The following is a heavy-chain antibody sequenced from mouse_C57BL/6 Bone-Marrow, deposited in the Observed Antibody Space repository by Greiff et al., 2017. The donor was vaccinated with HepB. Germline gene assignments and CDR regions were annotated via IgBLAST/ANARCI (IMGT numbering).Heavy chain of an antibody. J-gene: IGHJ4*01. CDR3: ARVGSPYFRGAMDY. CDR2: ISDGGSYT. D-gene: IGHD6-5*01. CDR1: GFTFSSYA. V-gene: IGHV5-4*01. Sequence: EVHLVESGGGLVKPGGSLKLSCAASGFTFSSYAMSWVRQTPEKRLEWVATISDGGSYTYYPDNVKGRFTISRDNAKNNLYLQMSHLKSEDTAMYYCARVGSPYFRGAMDYWGQGTSVTVSS.